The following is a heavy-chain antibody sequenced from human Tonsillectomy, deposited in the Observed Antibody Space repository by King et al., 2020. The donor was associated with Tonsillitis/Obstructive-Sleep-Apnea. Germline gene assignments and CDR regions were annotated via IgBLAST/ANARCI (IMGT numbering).Heavy chain of an antibody. J-gene: IGHJ4*02. CDR3: ARARVVPAAGPYFDY. CDR1: GYTFTSYG. D-gene: IGHD2-2*01. V-gene: IGHV1-18*01. Sequence: QVQLVESGAEVKKPGASVKVSCKASGYTFTSYGISWLGQAPGQGLEWMGWISAYNGFTNYTQQLQGRGTMTTDTSTSTADMELRSLRSDDTAVYYCARARVVPAAGPYFDYWGQGTLVTVSS. CDR2: ISAYNGFT.